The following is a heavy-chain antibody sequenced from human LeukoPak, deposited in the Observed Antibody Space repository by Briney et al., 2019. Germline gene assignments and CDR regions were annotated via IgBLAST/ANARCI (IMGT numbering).Heavy chain of an antibody. CDR2: IYSGGST. Sequence: AGGSLRLSCAASGFTVSSNYMSWVRQAPGKGLEWVSVIYSGGSTYYADSVKGRFTISRDNSKNTLYLQMNSLRAEDTAVYYCAALSGYRKYDYWGQGTWSPSLQ. CDR3: AALSGYRKYDY. J-gene: IGHJ4*02. CDR1: GFTVSSNY. D-gene: IGHD3-3*01. V-gene: IGHV3-53*01.